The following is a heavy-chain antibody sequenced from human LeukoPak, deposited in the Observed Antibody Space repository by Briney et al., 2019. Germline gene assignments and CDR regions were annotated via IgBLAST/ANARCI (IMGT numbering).Heavy chain of an antibody. CDR2: ISGSGGST. V-gene: IGHV3-23*01. J-gene: IGHJ5*02. D-gene: IGHD3-22*01. Sequence: GGSLRLSCAASGFTFSSYAMSWVRQAPGKGLEWVSAISGSGGSTYYADSVKGRFTISRDNAKNSLYLQMSSLRAEDTAVYYCAREGGRFTMIQVVLESWGQGTLVTVSS. CDR1: GFTFSSYA. CDR3: AREGGRFTMIQVVLES.